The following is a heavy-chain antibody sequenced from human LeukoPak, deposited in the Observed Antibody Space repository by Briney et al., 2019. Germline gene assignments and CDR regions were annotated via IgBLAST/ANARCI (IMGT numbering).Heavy chain of an antibody. Sequence: PGGSLRLSCAASGFTFSSYWMSWVRQAPGKGLEWVANIKQDGSEKYYVDSVKGRFTISRDNAKNSLYLQMNSLRAEDTAVYYCAKALTGYSSGWYDYWGQGTLVTVSS. V-gene: IGHV3-7*01. CDR1: GFTFSSYW. CDR3: AKALTGYSSGWYDY. CDR2: IKQDGSEK. D-gene: IGHD6-19*01. J-gene: IGHJ4*02.